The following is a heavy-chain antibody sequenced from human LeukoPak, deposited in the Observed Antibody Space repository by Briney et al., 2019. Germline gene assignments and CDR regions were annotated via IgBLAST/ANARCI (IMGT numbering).Heavy chain of an antibody. V-gene: IGHV3-48*03. D-gene: IGHD6-19*01. J-gene: IGHJ4*02. CDR1: GFTFSSYE. CDR3: ARGWYTDS. Sequence: GGSLGLSCAASGFTFSSYEMNWVRQAPGKGLEWVSYISSSGSTIYYADSVRGRFTISRDNSKNTLYLQMNSLRAEDTAVYYCARGWYTDSWGQGTLVIVSS. CDR2: ISSSGSTI.